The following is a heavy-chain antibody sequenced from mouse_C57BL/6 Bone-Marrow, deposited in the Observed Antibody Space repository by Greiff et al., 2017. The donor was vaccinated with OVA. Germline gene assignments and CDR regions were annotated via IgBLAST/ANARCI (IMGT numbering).Heavy chain of an antibody. D-gene: IGHD1-1*01. V-gene: IGHV1-69*01. CDR3: ALRGDY. CDR1: GYTFTSYW. J-gene: IGHJ4*01. CDR2: IDPSDSYT. Sequence: QVQLQQPGAELVMPGASVKLSCKASGYTFTSYWMHWVKQRPGQGLEWIGEIDPSDSYTNYKKKFKGKSTLTVDKSSSPAYMQLSSLTSEDSAVYYCALRGDYWGQGTSVTVSS.